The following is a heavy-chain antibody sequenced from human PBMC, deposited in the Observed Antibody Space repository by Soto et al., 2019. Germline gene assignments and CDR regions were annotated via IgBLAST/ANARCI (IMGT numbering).Heavy chain of an antibody. Sequence: QVQLQESGPGLVKPSGTLSLTCAVASCSISSSNWWSWVRQPPGKGLDWIGEIYHSGSTNYNPSLMRRVSITVDKSKKQLSLKLSSVTAADTAVYYCARAHIVLRGSSWLCDYWGQGTLVTVSS. CDR1: SCSISSSNW. CDR3: ARAHIVLRGSSWLCDY. V-gene: IGHV4-4*02. CDR2: IYHSGST. D-gene: IGHD2-8*02. J-gene: IGHJ4*02.